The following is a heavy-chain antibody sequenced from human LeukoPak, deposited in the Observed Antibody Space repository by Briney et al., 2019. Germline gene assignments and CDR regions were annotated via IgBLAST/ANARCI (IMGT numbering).Heavy chain of an antibody. CDR2: ISHSGMT. J-gene: IGHJ4*02. CDR1: GYSITSGFF. D-gene: IGHD1-26*01. Sequence: TSETLSLTCTVSGYSITSGFFWGWIRQPPGQGLEWIESISHSGMTYHNPSLKSRVTMSVDTSKNQFSLELSSVTAADTAVYYCTRRISSGSYSDYWGQGSLVTVSS. V-gene: IGHV4-38-2*02. CDR3: TRRISSGSYSDY.